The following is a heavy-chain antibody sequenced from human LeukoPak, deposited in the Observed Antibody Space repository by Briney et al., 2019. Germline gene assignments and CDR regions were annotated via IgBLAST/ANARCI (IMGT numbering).Heavy chain of an antibody. J-gene: IGHJ4*02. D-gene: IGHD3-9*01. CDR1: GYTFTGYY. CDR2: INPNSGGT. CDR3: ARGALLRYFDWLPHY. V-gene: IGHV1-2*02. Sequence: ASVKVSCKASGYTFTGYYMHWVRQAPGQGLEWMGWINPNSGGTNYAQKFQGRVTMTRGTSISTAYMELSRLRSDDTAVYYCARGALLRYFDWLPHYWGQGTLVTVSS.